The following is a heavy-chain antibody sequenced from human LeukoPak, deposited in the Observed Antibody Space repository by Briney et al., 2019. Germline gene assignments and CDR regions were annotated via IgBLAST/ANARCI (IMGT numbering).Heavy chain of an antibody. D-gene: IGHD6-13*01. Sequence: PGGSLRLSCEASGFTFSRYAMTWVRQAPGKGLEWVSTIGGLGESTNYGDSVKGRFTISRDNSKNTLYLQMNSLRAEDTAVYYCAYSPNAFYYYYMDVWGKGTTVTVSS. V-gene: IGHV3-23*01. CDR1: GFTFSRYA. J-gene: IGHJ6*03. CDR2: IGGLGEST. CDR3: AYSPNAFYYYYMDV.